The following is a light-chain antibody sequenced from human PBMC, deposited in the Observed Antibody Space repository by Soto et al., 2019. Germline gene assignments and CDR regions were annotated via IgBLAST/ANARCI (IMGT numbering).Light chain of an antibody. J-gene: IGKJ1*01. CDR3: MQGTHWPWT. CDR1: QSLVHSDGNTY. Sequence: DVVMTQSPLSLPVTLGQPASISCRSSQSLVHSDGNTYLNWFHQRPGQSPWRLIYKVSNRQSGVPDRFSGSGSGTDFTLRISRVEAEDVGVYYCMQGTHWPWTFGQGTKVEIK. V-gene: IGKV2-30*02. CDR2: KVS.